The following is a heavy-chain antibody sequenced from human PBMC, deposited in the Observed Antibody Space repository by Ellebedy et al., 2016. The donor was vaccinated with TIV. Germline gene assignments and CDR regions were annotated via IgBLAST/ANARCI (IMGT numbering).Heavy chain of an antibody. D-gene: IGHD2-15*01. CDR3: AKDREDFAYGMDV. Sequence: GESLKISCAASGFTFSRHAMTWVRQAPGKGLEWVSGIFGSGGGLSYGNSVKGLFTISRDNSKHTTELQMNSRRAEDTAVYYCAKDREDFAYGMDVWGQGTTVTVSS. J-gene: IGHJ6*02. V-gene: IGHV3-23*01. CDR1: GFTFSRHA. CDR2: IFGSGGGL.